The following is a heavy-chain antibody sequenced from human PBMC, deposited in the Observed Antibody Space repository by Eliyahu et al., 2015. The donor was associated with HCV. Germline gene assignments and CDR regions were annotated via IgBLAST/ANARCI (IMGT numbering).Heavy chain of an antibody. D-gene: IGHD3-10*01. CDR2: ITQSGST. CDR1: GGSFRAFY. Sequence: QVQLQQWGAGLLKPSGTLSLTCAVYGGSFRAFYWSWIRQSPGRGLEWIGEITQSGSTNYNPSLKGRLAISVDTSKSQFSLTLSSVSAADTGVYYCVGLRGVIFYNYHAMDVWGQGTTVAVSS. V-gene: IGHV4-34*02. J-gene: IGHJ6*02. CDR3: VGLRGVIFYNYHAMDV.